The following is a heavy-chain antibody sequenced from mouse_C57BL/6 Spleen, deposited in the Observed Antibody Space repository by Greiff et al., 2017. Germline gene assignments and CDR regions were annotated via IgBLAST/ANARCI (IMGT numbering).Heavy chain of an antibody. J-gene: IGHJ3*01. CDR3: AREAPYPEFAY. CDR1: GYSITSGYY. CDR2: ISYDGSN. Sequence: ESGPGLVKPSQSLSLTCSVTGYSITSGYYWNWIRQFPGNKLEWMGYISYDGSNNYNPSLKNRISITRDTSKNQFFLKLNSVTTADTATYYCAREAPYPEFAYWGQGTLVTVSA. V-gene: IGHV3-6*01.